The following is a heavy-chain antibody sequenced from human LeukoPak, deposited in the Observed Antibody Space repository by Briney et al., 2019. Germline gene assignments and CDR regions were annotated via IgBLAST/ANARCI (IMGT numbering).Heavy chain of an antibody. CDR1: GFNFSIYS. D-gene: IGHD6-6*01. CDR3: ARDGVEYSSSSGWFDP. Sequence: GGSLRLSCAASGFNFSIYSMNWVRQAPGKGLEWVANIKQDGSEKYYVDSVKGRFTISRDNAKNSLYLQMNSLRAEDTAVYYCARDGVEYSSSSGWFDPWGQGTLVTVSS. J-gene: IGHJ5*02. CDR2: IKQDGSEK. V-gene: IGHV3-7*01.